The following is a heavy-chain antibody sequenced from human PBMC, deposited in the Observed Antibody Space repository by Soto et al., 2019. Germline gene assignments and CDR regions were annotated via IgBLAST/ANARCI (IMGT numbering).Heavy chain of an antibody. CDR3: ASAWTAAAGWANWFDL. V-gene: IGHV4-31*03. Sequence: QGQLQESGPGLVEPSQTLSLTCIVSGGSISGGGYYWSWIRQHPGKGLEWLGYIHYSGTTYYNPPLKRRLTISVDTSKTQFSLKLSSVTAADTAVYYCASAWTAAAGWANWFDLWGQGTLVTVSS. J-gene: IGHJ5*02. CDR2: IHYSGTT. CDR1: GGSISGGGYY. D-gene: IGHD6-13*01.